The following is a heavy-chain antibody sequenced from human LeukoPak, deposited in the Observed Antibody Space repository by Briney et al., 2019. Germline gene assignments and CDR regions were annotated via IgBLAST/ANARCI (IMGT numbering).Heavy chain of an antibody. V-gene: IGHV3-48*01. Sequence: GGSLRLSCAASGFSFSSYSMNWVRQAPGMGLEWVSYISSDSSVIHYGDAVKGRFAIYRDNAKNSLYLQMNSLRAEDTAVYYCARKSGSSGYPFDYWGQGTLVTVSS. CDR2: ISSDSSVI. D-gene: IGHD3-22*01. J-gene: IGHJ4*02. CDR3: ARKSGSSGYPFDY. CDR1: GFSFSSYS.